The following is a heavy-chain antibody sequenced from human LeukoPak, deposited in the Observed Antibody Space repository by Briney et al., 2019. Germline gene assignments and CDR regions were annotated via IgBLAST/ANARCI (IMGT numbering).Heavy chain of an antibody. D-gene: IGHD6-19*01. CDR2: ISGSGGST. Sequence: GGSLRLSCAASGFTFSSYAMSWVRQAPGKGLEWVSAISGSGGSTYYADSVKGRFTISRDNSKNTLYLQMNSLRAEDTAVYYCAKALGQWLVLYYSDYWGQGTLVTVSS. J-gene: IGHJ4*02. V-gene: IGHV3-23*01. CDR1: GFTFSSYA. CDR3: AKALGQWLVLYYSDY.